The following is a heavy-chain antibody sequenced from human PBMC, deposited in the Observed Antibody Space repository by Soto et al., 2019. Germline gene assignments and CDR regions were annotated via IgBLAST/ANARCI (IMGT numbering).Heavy chain of an antibody. CDR3: ARDMHAGHAHDCIS. V-gene: IGHV4-59*01. D-gene: IGHD2-21*02. Sequence: SRIMKNTGKGVETIAYTSYTGNTNYNPSLKSRVTISNDTSKNQLSLKLTSMTAADTAVYYCARDMHAGHAHDCISWGNRALVTV. CDR2: TSYTGNT. J-gene: IGHJ4*03.